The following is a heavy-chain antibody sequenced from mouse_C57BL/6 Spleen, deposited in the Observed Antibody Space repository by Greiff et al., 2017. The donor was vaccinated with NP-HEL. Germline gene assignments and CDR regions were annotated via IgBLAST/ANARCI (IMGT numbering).Heavy chain of an antibody. V-gene: IGHV1-85*01. J-gene: IGHJ2*01. CDR1: GYTFTSYD. Sequence: VQLQQSGPELVKPGASVKLSCKASGYTFTSYDINWVKQRPGQGLEWIGWIYPRDGSTTYNEKFKGKATLTVDTSSSTAYMELHSLTSEDSAVYCCARSEQGECDYWGQGTTLTVSS. CDR3: ARSEQGECDY. CDR2: IYPRDGST.